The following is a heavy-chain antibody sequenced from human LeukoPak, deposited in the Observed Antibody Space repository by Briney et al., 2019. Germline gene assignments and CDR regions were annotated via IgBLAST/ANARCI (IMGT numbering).Heavy chain of an antibody. Sequence: SETLSLTCAVYGGSFSGYYWSWIRQSPGKGLEWIGEINHSGSTNYNPSLKSRVTISVDTSKNQFSLKLSSVTAADTAVYYCASMYYDFWSGYSYYYYYYGMDVWGQGTTVTVSS. CDR1: GGSFSGYY. V-gene: IGHV4-34*01. CDR2: INHSGST. CDR3: ASMYYDFWSGYSYYYYYYGMDV. D-gene: IGHD3-3*01. J-gene: IGHJ6*02.